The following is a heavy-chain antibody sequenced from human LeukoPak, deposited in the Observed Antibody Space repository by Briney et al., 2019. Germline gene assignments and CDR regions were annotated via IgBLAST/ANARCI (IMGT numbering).Heavy chain of an antibody. CDR1: GFTFSDYY. V-gene: IGHV3-11*04. CDR3: ARIAVRGVIIDY. J-gene: IGHJ4*02. CDR2: ISSSGSTI. D-gene: IGHD3-10*01. Sequence: GGSLRLSCAASGFTFSDYYMSWIRQAPGKGLEWVSDISSSGSTIYYADSVKGRFTISRDNAKNSLYLQMNSLRAEDTAVYYCARIAVRGVIIDYWGQGTLVTVSS.